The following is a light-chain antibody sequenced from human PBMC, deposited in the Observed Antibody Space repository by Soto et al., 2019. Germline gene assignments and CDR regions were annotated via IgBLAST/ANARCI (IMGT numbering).Light chain of an antibody. CDR1: SGDVGGHDF. CDR2: EVS. J-gene: IGLJ2*01. Sequence: QSALTQPRSVSGSPGQSVTISCTGISGDVGGHDFVSWYQQHPGKAPKLIIYEVSKRPSGVPDRFSGSKSGNTASLTVSGLQAEDEADYYCSSYGGSNNLVFGGGTKLTVL. CDR3: SSYGGSNNLV. V-gene: IGLV2-8*01.